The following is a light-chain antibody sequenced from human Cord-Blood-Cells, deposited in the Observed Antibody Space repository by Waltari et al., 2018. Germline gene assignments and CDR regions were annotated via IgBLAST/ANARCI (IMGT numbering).Light chain of an antibody. V-gene: IGLV3-25*03. CDR2: KDS. CDR1: ALPKQY. Sequence: SYDLTQPPSVSVSPGQTARITCSGDALPKQYVYWYQQKPGQAPVLVIYKDSERPSGIPERFSGSSSGTTVTLTISGVQAEDEADYYCQSADSSGTNYVFGTGTKVTVL. J-gene: IGLJ1*01. CDR3: QSADSSGTNYV.